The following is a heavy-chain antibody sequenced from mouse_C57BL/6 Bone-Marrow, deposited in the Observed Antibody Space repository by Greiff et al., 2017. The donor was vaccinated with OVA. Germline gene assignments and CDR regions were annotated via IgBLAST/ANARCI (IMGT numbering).Heavy chain of an antibody. CDR3: ARDLPRQPYAMDY. CDR1: GYTFTRYW. Sequence: QVQLQQPGAELVKPGASVKMSCKASGYTFTRYWITWVKQRPGQGLEWIGDVYPGSGSTNYNEKFKSKATLTVDTSSSTAYMQLSSLTSEDSAVYYCARDLPRQPYAMDYWGQGTSVTVSS. D-gene: IGHD3-2*01. J-gene: IGHJ4*01. V-gene: IGHV1-55*01. CDR2: VYPGSGST.